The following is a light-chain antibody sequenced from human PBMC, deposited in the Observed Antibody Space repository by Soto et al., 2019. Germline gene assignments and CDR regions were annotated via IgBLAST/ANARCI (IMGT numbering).Light chain of an antibody. CDR3: QQYDIWPPT. CDR1: QSVSSN. J-gene: IGKJ1*01. Sequence: EIVMTQSPAILSVSPGERATLSCRASQSVSSNLAWFQQKPGQTPRLLFNGASTRATGIPARFTGSGSGTEFILTISSLQSEDFAVYYCQQYDIWPPTFGQGTKVDMK. CDR2: GAS. V-gene: IGKV3-15*01.